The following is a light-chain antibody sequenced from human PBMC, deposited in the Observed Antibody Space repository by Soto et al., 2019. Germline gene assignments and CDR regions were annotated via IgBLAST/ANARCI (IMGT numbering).Light chain of an antibody. V-gene: IGKV3-20*01. CDR3: QQCGSSPPIT. CDR2: GAS. Sequence: ETAFTQSPGTLPLSPGERATLSCRASQSVSSSCLAWYQQKPGQAPRLLIYGASSRATGMPDRFSGSGSGTDFTLAISRLEPEEFAVYYCQQCGSSPPITFGQGTRLEIK. J-gene: IGKJ5*01. CDR1: QSVSSSC.